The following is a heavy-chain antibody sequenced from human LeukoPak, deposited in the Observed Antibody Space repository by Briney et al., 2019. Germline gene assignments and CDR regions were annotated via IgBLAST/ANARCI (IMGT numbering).Heavy chain of an antibody. CDR2: ISAYNGNT. D-gene: IGHD2-2*01. CDR3: AREGYCSSTSCSGYYYYYGMDV. J-gene: IGHJ6*04. CDR1: GYTFTSYG. Sequence: GASVKVSCKASGYTFTSYGISWVRQAPGQGLEWMGWISAYNGNTNYAQKLQGRVTMTTDTSTSTAYMELRSLRPDDTAVYYCAREGYCSSTSCSGYYYYYGMDVWGKGTTVTVSS. V-gene: IGHV1-18*04.